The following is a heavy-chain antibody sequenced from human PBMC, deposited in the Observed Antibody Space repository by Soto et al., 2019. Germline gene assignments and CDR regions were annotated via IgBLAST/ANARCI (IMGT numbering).Heavy chain of an antibody. D-gene: IGHD1-1*01. CDR1: GASISSSSYY. CDR2: IYYSGST. V-gene: IGHV4-39*01. J-gene: IGHJ5*02. CDR3: ARVTTNLNWFDP. Sequence: SETLSLTCTVSGASISSSSYYWGWIRQPPGKGLEWIGSIYYSGSTYYSPSLKSRVTISVDTSKSQFSLKLSSVTAADTAVYYCARVTTNLNWFDPWGQGTLVTVSS.